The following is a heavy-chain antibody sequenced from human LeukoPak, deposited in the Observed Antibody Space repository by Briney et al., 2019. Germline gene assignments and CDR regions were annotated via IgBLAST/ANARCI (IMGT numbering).Heavy chain of an antibody. CDR3: AKTMEQQLILYFDY. Sequence: GGSLRLSCAASGFTFSSYAMSWVRQAPGKGLEWVSTISGSGDSTYYADSVKGRFTISRDNSKNTLYLQMNSLRAEDTAVYYCAKTMEQQLILYFDYWGQGTLVTVSS. J-gene: IGHJ4*02. D-gene: IGHD6-13*01. CDR1: GFTFSSYA. V-gene: IGHV3-23*01. CDR2: ISGSGDST.